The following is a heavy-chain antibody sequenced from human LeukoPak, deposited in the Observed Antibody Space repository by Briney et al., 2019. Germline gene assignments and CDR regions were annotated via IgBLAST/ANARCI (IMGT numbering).Heavy chain of an antibody. D-gene: IGHD1-26*01. CDR1: GFTFSSYA. Sequence: GGSLRLSCAASGFTFSSYAMSWVRQAPGKGLEWVSYISSSGSTIYYADSVKGRFTISRDNAKNSLYLQMNSLRAEDTAVYYCARYGSGSYYIHFDYWGQGTLVTVSS. V-gene: IGHV3-48*04. J-gene: IGHJ4*02. CDR3: ARYGSGSYYIHFDY. CDR2: ISSSGSTI.